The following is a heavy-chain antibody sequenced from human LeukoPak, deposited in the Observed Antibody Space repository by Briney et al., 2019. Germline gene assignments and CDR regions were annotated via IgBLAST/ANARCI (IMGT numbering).Heavy chain of an antibody. J-gene: IGHJ4*02. CDR3: VRGIAATGNDY. V-gene: IGHV3-30*03. D-gene: IGHD6-13*01. CDR2: ISYDGSSK. Sequence: PGGSLRLSCAASGFTFSNFGMHWVRQAPGKGLEWVAVISYDGSSKYYADSVKGRFTISRDNSKNTLYLQMNSLRAEDTAVYYCVRGIAATGNDYWGQGTLVTVSS. CDR1: GFTFSNFG.